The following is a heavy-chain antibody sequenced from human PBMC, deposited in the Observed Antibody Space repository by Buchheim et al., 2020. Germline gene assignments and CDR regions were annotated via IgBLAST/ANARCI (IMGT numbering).Heavy chain of an antibody. CDR3: ARDSLEWLDYYYGMDV. Sequence: QLQLQESGPGLVKPSQTLSLTCTVSGGSISSGSYYWSWIRQPAGKGLEWIGRIYTSGSTNYNPSLKSRVTISVDTSKNQFSLKLSSVTAADTAVYYCARDSLEWLDYYYGMDVWGQGTT. CDR1: GGSISSGSYY. D-gene: IGHD3-3*01. CDR2: IYTSGST. J-gene: IGHJ6*02. V-gene: IGHV4-61*02.